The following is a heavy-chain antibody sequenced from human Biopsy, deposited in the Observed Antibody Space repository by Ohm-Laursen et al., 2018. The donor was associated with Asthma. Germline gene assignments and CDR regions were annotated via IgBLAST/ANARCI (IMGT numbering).Heavy chain of an antibody. V-gene: IGHV1-24*01. CDR2: PDHEEGGT. D-gene: IGHD4-17*01. J-gene: IGHJ4*02. CDR1: GYSLTDLS. Sequence: ASVKVSCNVSGYSLTDLSMHWVRQAPGQGLEWMGGPDHEEGGTVNARRFQGRVTMTEDTSTDTAYMELSSLSSDDTAVYYCASDFPKDYVRCNFQFWGQGTLVTVPS. CDR3: ASDFPKDYVRCNFQF.